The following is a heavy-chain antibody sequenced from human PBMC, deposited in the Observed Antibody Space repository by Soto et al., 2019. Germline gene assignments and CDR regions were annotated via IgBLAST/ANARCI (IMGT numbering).Heavy chain of an antibody. CDR2: ISASGVST. Sequence: PGGSLRLSCAASGFTFSSYAMTWVRQAPGKGLEWVSAISASGVSTYYADSVKGRFTISRDNSKNTLYLQMNSLRAEDTAVYYCAKDTSDIVLMGADYWGQGTLVTVSS. D-gene: IGHD2-8*01. CDR1: GFTFSSYA. CDR3: AKDTSDIVLMGADY. J-gene: IGHJ4*02. V-gene: IGHV3-23*01.